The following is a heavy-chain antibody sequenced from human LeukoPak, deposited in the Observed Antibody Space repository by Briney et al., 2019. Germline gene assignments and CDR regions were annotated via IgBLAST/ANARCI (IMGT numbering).Heavy chain of an antibody. CDR3: ARAEYCGGDCYYRGDQTAFDY. D-gene: IGHD2-21*02. J-gene: IGHJ4*02. V-gene: IGHV3-11*01. Sequence: GGSLRLSCAPSGFTFSDYYMSWIRQAPGKGLEWVSYISSSGSTIYYADSVKGRFTISRDNAKNSLYLQMNSLRAEDTAVYYCARAEYCGGDCYYRGDQTAFDYWGQGTLVTVSS. CDR1: GFTFSDYY. CDR2: ISSSGSTI.